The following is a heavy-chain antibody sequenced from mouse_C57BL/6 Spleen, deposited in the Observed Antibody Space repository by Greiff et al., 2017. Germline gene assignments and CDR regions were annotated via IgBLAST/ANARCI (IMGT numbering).Heavy chain of an antibody. CDR3: ARKEPGPYWYFDV. D-gene: IGHD4-1*01. J-gene: IGHJ1*03. CDR1: GFSLTSYG. Sequence: VKLVESGPGLVQPSQSLSITCTVSGFSLTSYGVHWVRQSPGKGLEWLGVIWSGGSTDYNAAFISRLSISEDNSKSQVFFKMNSLQADDTAIYYCARKEPGPYWYFDVWGTGTTVTVSS. V-gene: IGHV2-2*01. CDR2: IWSGGST.